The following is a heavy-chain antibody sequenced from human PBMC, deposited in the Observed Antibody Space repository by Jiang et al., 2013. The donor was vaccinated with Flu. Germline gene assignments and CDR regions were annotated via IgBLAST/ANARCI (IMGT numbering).Heavy chain of an antibody. CDR1: GYTFTSYY. CDR2: INPSGGST. D-gene: IGHD3-3*01. V-gene: IGHV1-46*01. J-gene: IGHJ4*02. Sequence: GYTFTSYYMHWVRQAPGQGLEWMGIINPSGGSTSYAQKFQGRVTMTRDTSTSTVYMELSSLRSEDTAVYYCAREGLGDFWSGYYTGVLGFDYWGQGTLVTVSS. CDR3: AREGLGDFWSGYYTGVLGFDY.